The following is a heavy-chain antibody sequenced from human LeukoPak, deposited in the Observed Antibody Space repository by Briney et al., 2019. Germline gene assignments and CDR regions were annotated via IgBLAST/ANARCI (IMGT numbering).Heavy chain of an antibody. V-gene: IGHV1-69*04. CDR2: IIPILGIA. J-gene: IGHJ4*02. CDR1: GGTFSSYA. D-gene: IGHD6-6*01. CDR3: ARDLVRGGAARPSDY. Sequence: GASVKVSCKASGGTFSSYAISWVRQAPGQGLEWMGRIIPILGIANYTQKLQGRVTITADKSTSTAYMELSSLRSEDTAVYYCARDLVRGGAARPSDYWGQGTLVTVSS.